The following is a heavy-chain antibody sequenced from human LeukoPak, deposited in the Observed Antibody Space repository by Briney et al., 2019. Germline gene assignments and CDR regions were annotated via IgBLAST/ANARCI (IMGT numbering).Heavy chain of an antibody. CDR2: IYSGGIT. CDR1: GFTVSNNY. Sequence: PGGSLRLSCAASGFTVSNNYMTWVRQAPGKGLEWVSVIYSGGITYYADSEKGRFTISRDNSKNALYLRMNSLRAEDTAVYYCARDYSGSGTYSAFDIWGQGTMVTVSS. J-gene: IGHJ3*02. CDR3: ARDYSGSGTYSAFDI. V-gene: IGHV3-53*01. D-gene: IGHD3-10*01.